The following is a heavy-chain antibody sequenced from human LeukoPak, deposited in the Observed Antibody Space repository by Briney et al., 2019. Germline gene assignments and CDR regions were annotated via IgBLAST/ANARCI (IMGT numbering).Heavy chain of an antibody. CDR2: INHDGTT. D-gene: IGHD1-7*01. Sequence: SETLSLTCAVYGGSFSGYYWSWIRQPPGKGLEWIGDINHDGTTNYNPSLKSRVTISVDRSKNQFSLKLSSVTAADTAVYYCARELELRYWGQGTLVTVSS. CDR1: GGSFSGYY. CDR3: ARELELRY. V-gene: IGHV4-34*01. J-gene: IGHJ4*02.